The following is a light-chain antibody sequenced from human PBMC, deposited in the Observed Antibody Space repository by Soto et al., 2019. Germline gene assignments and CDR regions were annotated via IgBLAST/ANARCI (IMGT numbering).Light chain of an antibody. CDR1: KLGDKY. CDR3: QAWDSSTAGV. J-gene: IGLJ1*01. Sequence: SYELTQPPSVSVSPGQTASITCSGDKLGDKYACWYQQKPGQSPVLVIYQDSKRPSGIPERFSGSNSGNTATLTISGTQAMDEAHYYRQAWDSSTAGVFGTGTKLTVL. V-gene: IGLV3-1*01. CDR2: QDS.